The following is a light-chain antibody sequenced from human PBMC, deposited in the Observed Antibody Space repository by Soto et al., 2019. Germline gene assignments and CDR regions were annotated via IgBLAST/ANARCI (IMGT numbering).Light chain of an antibody. CDR3: SSYTVSVAPYV. CDR2: AVT. Sequence: QSVLTQPASVSGSPGQSITISCSGSSRDVGNGYDSVSWYQQPPGKAPKLIIYAVTNRPSEASCRFSGSKPGTTASLTIPGHQAQEDAEYYCSSYTVSVAPYVYGTGTKVTVL. J-gene: IGLJ1*01. CDR1: SRDVGNGYDS. V-gene: IGLV2-14*01.